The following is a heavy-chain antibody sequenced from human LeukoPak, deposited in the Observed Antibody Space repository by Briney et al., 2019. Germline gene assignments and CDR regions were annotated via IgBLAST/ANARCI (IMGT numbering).Heavy chain of an antibody. CDR3: AKDFIYDSSGGYMDV. CDR2: IRYDGSNK. CDR1: GFTFSSYG. J-gene: IGHJ6*03. Sequence: GGSLRLSCAASGFTFSSYGMHWVRQAPGKGLEWVAFIRYDGSNKYYADSVKGRFTNSRDNSKNTLYLQMNSLRAEDTAVYYCAKDFIYDSSGGYMDVWGKGTTVTISS. D-gene: IGHD3-22*01. V-gene: IGHV3-30*02.